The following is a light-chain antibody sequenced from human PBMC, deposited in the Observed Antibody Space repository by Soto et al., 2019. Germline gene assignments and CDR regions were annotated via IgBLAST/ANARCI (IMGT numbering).Light chain of an antibody. V-gene: IGLV2-23*02. CDR2: EDS. Sequence: QSALTQPASVSGSPGQSITISCTGTSSDVGNYNLVSWYQQHPGKAPKLMIYEDSKRPSGVSDRFSGSKSGNTASLTISGLQAEDEADYYCCSYAGSSTFEVFGGGTKLIVL. J-gene: IGLJ2*01. CDR1: SSDVGNYNL. CDR3: CSYAGSSTFEV.